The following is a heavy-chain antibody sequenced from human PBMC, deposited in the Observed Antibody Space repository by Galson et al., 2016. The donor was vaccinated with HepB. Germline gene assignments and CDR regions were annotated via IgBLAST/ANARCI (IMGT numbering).Heavy chain of an antibody. CDR1: GASIHNGDYY. CDR3: ARVRLTISGIVVGADNCFDL. Sequence: TLSLTCTVSGASIHNGDYYWTWIRQHPGKGLEWVGYIYYTGTAYYNPSLENRLSMSVDTSKDQFSLRLTSVTAADTGVYYCARVRLTISGIVVGADNCFDLWGQGILVTVSS. D-gene: IGHD5-24*01. CDR2: IYYTGTA. V-gene: IGHV4-31*03. J-gene: IGHJ5*02.